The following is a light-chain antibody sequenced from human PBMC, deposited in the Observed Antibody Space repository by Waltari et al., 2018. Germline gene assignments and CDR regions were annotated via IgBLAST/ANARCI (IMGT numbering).Light chain of an antibody. V-gene: IGKV1-33*01. CDR1: QDISNY. Sequence: DIQMTQSPSSLSASVGDRVTITCQASQDISNYVSWYQHKPGTAPSLLIYDASNLEAGVSSRFSGSGSGTIFTLTINSLRPEDIATYYCQQYDSLLTFGGGTKVQI. CDR2: DAS. CDR3: QQYDSLLT. J-gene: IGKJ4*01.